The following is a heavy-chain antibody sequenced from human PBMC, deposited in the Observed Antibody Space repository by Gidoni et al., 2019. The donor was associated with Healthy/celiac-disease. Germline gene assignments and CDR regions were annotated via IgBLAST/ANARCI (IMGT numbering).Heavy chain of an antibody. Sequence: EVQLVESGGGLVKPGGSLRLSCAASGFTFSSYSMNWVRQAPGKGLEWVSSISSSISYIYYADSVKGRFTISRDNAKNSLYLQMNSLRAEDTAVYYCARDRSGGGPVWFDPWGQGTLVTVSS. J-gene: IGHJ5*02. D-gene: IGHD3-10*01. CDR3: ARDRSGGGPVWFDP. CDR1: GFTFSSYS. CDR2: ISSSISYI. V-gene: IGHV3-21*01.